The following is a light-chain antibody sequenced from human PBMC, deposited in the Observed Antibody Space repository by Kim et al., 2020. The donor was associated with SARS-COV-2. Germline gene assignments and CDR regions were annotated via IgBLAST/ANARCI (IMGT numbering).Light chain of an antibody. CDR2: AAS. CDR3: QQSYITPFT. CDR1: QSISSH. J-gene: IGKJ3*01. V-gene: IGKV1-39*01. Sequence: DIQMTQSPSPLSASVGDRVTITCRTSQSISSHLNWYHQKPGRAPKLLISAASTLQGGVPSRFSGSGSETDFTLTISTLQPEDFATYFCQQSYITPFTFGPVTKVDIK.